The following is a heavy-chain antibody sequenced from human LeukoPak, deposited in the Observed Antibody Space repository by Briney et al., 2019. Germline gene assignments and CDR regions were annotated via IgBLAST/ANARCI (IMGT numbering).Heavy chain of an antibody. Sequence: GGSLRLSCVASGFTFDDYVMSWVRQVAGKGVEWVCGTNWKVDSTAYAGSVKGPFTITRDSAKNCLYLQMNSLRVEDTAFYYCTKDQNFDSSGSSIDYWGQRTLVTVSS. CDR2: TNWKVDST. J-gene: IGHJ4*02. V-gene: IGHV3-20*04. CDR3: TKDQNFDSSGSSIDY. D-gene: IGHD3-22*01. CDR1: GFTFDDYV.